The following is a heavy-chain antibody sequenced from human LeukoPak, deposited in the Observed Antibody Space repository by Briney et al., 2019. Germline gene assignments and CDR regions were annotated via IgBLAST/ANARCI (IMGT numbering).Heavy chain of an antibody. Sequence: PGASVKVSCKASGYTFTSYGISWVRQAPGQGLEWMGWISAYNGNTNYAQKLQGRVTMTTDTSTSTAYMELRSLRSDDTAVYYCARDTIAVAGTHYCGMDVWGQGTTVTVSS. D-gene: IGHD6-19*01. CDR2: ISAYNGNT. CDR3: ARDTIAVAGTHYCGMDV. CDR1: GYTFTSYG. J-gene: IGHJ6*02. V-gene: IGHV1-18*01.